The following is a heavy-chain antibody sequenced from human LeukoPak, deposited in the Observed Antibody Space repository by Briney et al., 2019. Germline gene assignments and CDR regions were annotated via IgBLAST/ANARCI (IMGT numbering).Heavy chain of an antibody. J-gene: IGHJ5*02. Sequence: PSETLSLTCTISGASIDSYYWSWIRQPPGKGLEWIGSIYHSGSTYYNPSLKSRVTISVDTSKNQFSLKLSSVTAADTAVYYCARYYGSGSYSNWFDPWGQGTLATVSS. CDR2: IYHSGST. V-gene: IGHV4-38-2*02. D-gene: IGHD3-10*01. CDR1: GASIDSYY. CDR3: ARYYGSGSYSNWFDP.